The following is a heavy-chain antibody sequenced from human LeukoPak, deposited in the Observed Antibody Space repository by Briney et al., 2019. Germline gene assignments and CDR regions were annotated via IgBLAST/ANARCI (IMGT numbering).Heavy chain of an antibody. CDR2: MNPNSGNT. V-gene: IGHV1-8*01. J-gene: IGHJ5*02. D-gene: IGHD6-13*01. Sequence: ASGKVSCKASGYTFTSYDINWVRQATGQGLEWMGWMNPNSGNTGYAQKFQGRVTMTRNTSISTAYMELSSLRSEDTAVYYCARGTGSSSWYGGFNWFDPWGQGTLVTVSS. CDR1: GYTFTSYD. CDR3: ARGTGSSSWYGGFNWFDP.